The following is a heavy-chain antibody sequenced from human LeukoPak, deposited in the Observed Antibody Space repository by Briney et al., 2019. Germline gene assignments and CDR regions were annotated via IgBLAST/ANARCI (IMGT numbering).Heavy chain of an antibody. V-gene: IGHV3-15*01. J-gene: IGHJ3*02. D-gene: IGHD1-26*01. CDR2: IRSKTDGGTT. CDR3: AREWEQVGDAFDI. Sequence: RAGGSLRLSCAASGFTFSNAYISWVRQAPGKGLEWVGRIRSKTDGGTTDYAAPMKGRFSISRDDSKNTLYLQMNSLRAEDTAVYYCAREWEQVGDAFDIWGQGTMVTVSS. CDR1: GFTFSNAY.